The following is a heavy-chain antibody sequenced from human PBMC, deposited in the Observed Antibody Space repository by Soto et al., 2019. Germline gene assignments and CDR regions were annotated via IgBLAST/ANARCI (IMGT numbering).Heavy chain of an antibody. CDR3: ESALYCSGGGCSVDP. CDR1: GGSVSSGNYY. V-gene: IGHV4-61*01. D-gene: IGHD2-15*01. Sequence: QVQLQESGPGLVKPSETLSLTCTVSGGSVSSGNYYWSWLRQPPGKGLEWIGFVYYTGSTSYNPSLSTRVHISLITSKNQFSPKMTSLSVPDTAVYYCESALYCSGGGCSVDPWGQGTLLTVSS. CDR2: VYYTGST. J-gene: IGHJ5*02.